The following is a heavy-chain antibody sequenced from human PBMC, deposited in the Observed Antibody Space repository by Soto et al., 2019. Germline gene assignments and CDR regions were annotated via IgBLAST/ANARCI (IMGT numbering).Heavy chain of an antibody. CDR2: ISSSFLTI. V-gene: IGHV3-11*01. CDR3: ARVSATGLNVNGRDYFDY. CDR1: GFTFSNYY. D-gene: IGHD1-1*01. Sequence: QVQLVESGGGLVKPGGSLRLSCAASGFTFSNYYMSWIRQAPGKGLEWVSDISSSFLTIHYAESVKGRFTISRDNAKNSLFLQMNSLSAEDTAVYYCARVSATGLNVNGRDYFDYWGQGALVTVSS. J-gene: IGHJ4*02.